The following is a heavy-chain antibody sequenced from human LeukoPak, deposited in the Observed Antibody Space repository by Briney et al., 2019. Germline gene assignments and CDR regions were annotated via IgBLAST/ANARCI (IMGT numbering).Heavy chain of an antibody. Sequence: SETLSLTCTVSGGSIINSYWSWIRQPPGKGLEWIGYISFGGSPNYSPSLKSRVTMSVDTSENQFSLKLSSVTAADTAVYYCARHEVVVPFFDYWGQGTLVTVSS. V-gene: IGHV4-59*08. D-gene: IGHD2-15*01. CDR2: ISFGGSP. J-gene: IGHJ4*02. CDR1: GGSIINSY. CDR3: ARHEVVVPFFDY.